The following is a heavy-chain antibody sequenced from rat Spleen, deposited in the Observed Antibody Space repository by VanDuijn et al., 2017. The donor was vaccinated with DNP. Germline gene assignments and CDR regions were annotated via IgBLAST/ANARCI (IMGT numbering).Heavy chain of an antibody. Sequence: EVQLVESGGGLVQPGRSLKLSCVASGFTFSNYDMAWVRQAPTKGLEWVASITNNGGNTYYRDSVKGRFTVSRDNAESTLYLQMNSLRSEDMATYFCARHGRRVFDYWGQGVMVTVSS. J-gene: IGHJ2*01. CDR2: ITNNGGNT. V-gene: IGHV5S23*01. D-gene: IGHD1-11*01. CDR3: ARHGRRVFDY. CDR1: GFTFSNYD.